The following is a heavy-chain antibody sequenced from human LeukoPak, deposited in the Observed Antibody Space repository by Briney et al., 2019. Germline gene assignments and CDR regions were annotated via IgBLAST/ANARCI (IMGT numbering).Heavy chain of an antibody. D-gene: IGHD3-16*01. V-gene: IGHV3-33*01. CDR1: GSTFSSYG. CDR2: ILNDGSQE. CDR3: ARDDALGDNALDI. Sequence: GSLRLSCAASGSTFSSYGMHWVRQAPGKGLEWVAVILNDGSQEKYADSVKGRFTISRDNSKNTLFLQMNSLRAEDTAVYYCARDDALGDNALDIWGQGTMVTVSS. J-gene: IGHJ3*02.